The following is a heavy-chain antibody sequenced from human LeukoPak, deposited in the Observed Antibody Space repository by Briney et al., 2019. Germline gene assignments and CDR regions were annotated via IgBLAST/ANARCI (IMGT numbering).Heavy chain of an antibody. CDR3: ASQVQFSDILTGYNYYSMDV. Sequence: SETLSRTGTVSGGSISSHYWSWIRQPPGKGLKWIGYIYYSVSTNYNPSLKSRVTISVDTSKNQFSLKLSSVTAADTAVYYCASQVQFSDILTGYNYYSMDVWGKGTTVTVSS. CDR1: GGSISSHY. J-gene: IGHJ6*03. CDR2: IYYSVST. D-gene: IGHD3-9*01. V-gene: IGHV4-59*11.